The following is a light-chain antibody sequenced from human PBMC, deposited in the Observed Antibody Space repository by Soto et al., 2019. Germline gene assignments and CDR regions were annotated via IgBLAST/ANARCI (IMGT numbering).Light chain of an antibody. J-gene: IGLJ1*01. CDR1: SSDVGAYIY. Sequence: QSVLTQPASVSGSSGQSITISCTGTSSDVGAYIYVSRYQQHPGKVPKLIIYNVSNRPSGVSNRFSGSKSGNTASLTISGLQAEDEADYYCSSYTSGDSFYFGTGTKVTVL. CDR2: NVS. V-gene: IGLV2-14*01. CDR3: SSYTSGDSFY.